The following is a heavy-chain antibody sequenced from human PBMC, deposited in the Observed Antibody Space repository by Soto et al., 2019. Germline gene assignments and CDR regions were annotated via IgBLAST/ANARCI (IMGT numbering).Heavy chain of an antibody. CDR1: GGSVSSGSYY. Sequence: QVQLQESGPGLVKPSETLSLTCTVSGGSVSSGSYYWSWIRQPPGKGLEWIGYIYYSGSTNYNPSSESRDTTPADTSKINFFVKTCTMQASETPGSLSAADRAQYYGSSGCSDYYDFDYWGQGTMVTVSS. V-gene: IGHV4-61*03. D-gene: IGHD3-22*01. CDR3: AADRAQYYGSSGCSDYYDFDY. CDR2: IYYSGST. J-gene: IGHJ4*03.